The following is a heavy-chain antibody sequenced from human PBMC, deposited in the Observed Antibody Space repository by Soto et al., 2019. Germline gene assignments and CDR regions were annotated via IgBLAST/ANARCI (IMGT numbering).Heavy chain of an antibody. CDR1: GFTFSSYG. D-gene: IGHD6-19*01. CDR3: ARAFIGVAGYFDY. CDR2: IWYDGSNK. V-gene: IGHV3-33*01. J-gene: IGHJ4*02. Sequence: PGGSLRLSCAASGFTFSSYGMHWVRQAPGKGLEWVAVIWYDGSNKYYADSVKGRFTISRDNSKNTLYLQMNSLRAEDTAVYYCARAFIGVAGYFDYWGQGTLVTVSS.